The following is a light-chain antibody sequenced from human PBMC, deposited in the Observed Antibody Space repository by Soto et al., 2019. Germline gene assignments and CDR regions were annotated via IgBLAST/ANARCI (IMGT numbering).Light chain of an antibody. CDR1: SSDVGGYNL. V-gene: IGLV2-23*02. CDR3: CSYAGTSTHTV. Sequence: QSALTQPASVSGSPGQSITISCTGTSSDVGGYNLVSWYPQHPGKAPKLMISEVSKRPSGISDRFSGSKSGSTASLTISGLQAEDEADYYCCSYAGTSTHTVFGGGTQLTVL. CDR2: EVS. J-gene: IGLJ7*01.